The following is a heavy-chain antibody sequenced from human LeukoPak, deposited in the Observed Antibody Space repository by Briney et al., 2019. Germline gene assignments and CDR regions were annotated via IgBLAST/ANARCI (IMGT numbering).Heavy chain of an antibody. J-gene: IGHJ4*02. CDR2: ISGSGGSI. D-gene: IGHD4-23*01. CDR1: GFTFSSYA. CDR3: AKDIYGGKFDY. Sequence: GGSLRLSCAASGFTFSSYAMSWVRQAPGKGLEWVSAISGSGGSIYYADSVKGRFTISRDNSKNTLYLLMNSLRAEDTAVYYCAKDIYGGKFDYWGQGTLVTVSS. V-gene: IGHV3-23*01.